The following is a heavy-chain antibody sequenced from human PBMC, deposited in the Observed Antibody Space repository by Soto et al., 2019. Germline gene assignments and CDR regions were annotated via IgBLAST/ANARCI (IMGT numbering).Heavy chain of an antibody. CDR2: INPNGGST. D-gene: IGHD1-1*01. CDR1: ADTFTSYY. CDR3: ASPSGGVLGIIIERSNWFGP. J-gene: IGHJ5*02. Sequence: GASVKVSCKSPADTFTSYYMNWVRQAPGQGLEWMGIINPNGGSTRYAQKFQGRVTFTRDTPASTVYMELRSLRSDDTAFYYCASPSGGVLGIIIERSNWFGPWGQGPLVTVSS. V-gene: IGHV1-46*01.